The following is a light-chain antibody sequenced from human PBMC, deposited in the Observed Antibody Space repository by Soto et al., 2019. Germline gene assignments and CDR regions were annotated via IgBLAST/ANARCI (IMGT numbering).Light chain of an antibody. CDR1: QNVLYNSNNKNF. V-gene: IGKV4-1*01. CDR2: WAS. Sequence: DIVMTQSPDSLAVSLGERATINCKSSQNVLYNSNNKNFLAWYQQKPRQPPKLLIYWASTRESGVPDRFSGSGSGTDFTITLSSLQAEDVAVYYCQQYYSTPWTFGQVTKVEIK. CDR3: QQYYSTPWT. J-gene: IGKJ1*01.